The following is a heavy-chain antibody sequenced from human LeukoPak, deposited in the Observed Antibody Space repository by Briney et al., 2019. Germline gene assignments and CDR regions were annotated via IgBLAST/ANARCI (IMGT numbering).Heavy chain of an antibody. CDR2: ISSSSSYI. CDR3: ARDRAIAVDVGVDY. CDR1: GFTFSSYS. V-gene: IGHV3-21*01. Sequence: GGSLRLSCAASGFTFSSYSMNWVRQSPGKGREGVSSISSSSSYIYYADSVKGRFTISRDNAKNSVYLQMNSLRAEDTAVYYCARDRAIAVDVGVDYWGQGTLVTVSS. J-gene: IGHJ4*02. D-gene: IGHD6-19*01.